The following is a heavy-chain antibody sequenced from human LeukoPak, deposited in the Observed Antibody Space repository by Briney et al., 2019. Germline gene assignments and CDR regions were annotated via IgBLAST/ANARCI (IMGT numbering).Heavy chain of an antibody. CDR3: ARVGRLSSSSWYSPFDY. J-gene: IGHJ4*02. CDR2: IYYSGST. V-gene: IGHV4-59*08. D-gene: IGHD6-13*01. Sequence: SETLSLTCTVSGGSISTYYWSWIRQPPGKGLEWIGYIYYSGSTYYNPSLKSRVTISVDTSKNQFSLKLSSVTVADTAVYYCARVGRLSSSSWYSPFDYWGQGTLVTVSS. CDR1: GGSISTYY.